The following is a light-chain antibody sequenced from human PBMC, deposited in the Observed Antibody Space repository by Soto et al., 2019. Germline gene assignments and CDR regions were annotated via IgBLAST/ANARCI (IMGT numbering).Light chain of an antibody. Sequence: EIVMTQSPATSVSPGERATLSCRASQRVSGNLAWYQQKPAQAPRLLIYGASTRATGVPARFTGRGSGTEFTLTISSLQSGDFAVYYCLQYNTWPYTFGQGTKLEIK. CDR3: LQYNTWPYT. CDR1: QRVSGN. J-gene: IGKJ2*01. V-gene: IGKV3-15*01. CDR2: GAS.